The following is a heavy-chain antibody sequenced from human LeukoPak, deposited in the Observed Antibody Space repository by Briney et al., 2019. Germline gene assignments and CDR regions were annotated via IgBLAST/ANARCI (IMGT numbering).Heavy chain of an antibody. D-gene: IGHD2-2*01. CDR1: GYSFTTYW. CDR2: IDPSDSYT. J-gene: IGHJ3*02. Sequence: GESLKISCKASGYSFTTYWIGWVRQMPGKGLEWMGRIDPSDSYTNYSPSFQGHVTISADKSISTAYLQWSSLKASDTAMYYCASLEGYCSSTSCFSAFDIWGQGTMVTVSS. V-gene: IGHV5-10-1*01. CDR3: ASLEGYCSSTSCFSAFDI.